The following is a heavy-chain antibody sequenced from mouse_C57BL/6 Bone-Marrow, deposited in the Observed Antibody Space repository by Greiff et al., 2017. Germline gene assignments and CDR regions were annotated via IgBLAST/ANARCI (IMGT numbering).Heavy chain of an antibody. J-gene: IGHJ4*01. Sequence: QVQLQQPGAELVKPGASVKLSCKASGYTFTSYWMQWVKQRPGQGLEWIGEIDPSDSYTNYNQKFKGKATLTVETSSSTAYMQLSSLTSEDSAVYYCAREVTTDYAMDYGGQGTSVTVSS. V-gene: IGHV1-50*01. CDR1: GYTFTSYW. CDR2: IDPSDSYT. CDR3: AREVTTDYAMDY. D-gene: IGHD2-2*01.